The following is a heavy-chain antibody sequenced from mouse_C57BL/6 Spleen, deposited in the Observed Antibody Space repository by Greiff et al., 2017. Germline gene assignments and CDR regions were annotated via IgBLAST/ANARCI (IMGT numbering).Heavy chain of an antibody. D-gene: IGHD1-1*01. CDR2: IWSGGST. CDR1: GFSLTSYG. V-gene: IGHV2-2*01. J-gene: IGHJ4*01. CDR3: ASQLRRVYYAMDY. Sequence: VQLQQSGPGLVQPSQSLSITCTDSGFSLTSYGVHWVRQSPGKGLEWLGVIWSGGSTDYNAAFISRLSISKDNSKSQVFFKMNSLQADDTAIYYCASQLRRVYYAMDYWGQGTSVTVSS.